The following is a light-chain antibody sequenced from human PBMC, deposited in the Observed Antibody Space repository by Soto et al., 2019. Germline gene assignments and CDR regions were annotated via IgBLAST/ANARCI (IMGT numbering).Light chain of an antibody. CDR1: QSISSY. V-gene: IGKV1-39*01. CDR2: AAS. Sequence: DIQMTQSPSSLSASVGDRVTITCRASQSISSYLNWYQQKPGKAPKLLIYAASSLQSGVPSRFSGSGSGTDFTLTISSLQPEDFATYYCLQDYNYPFTFGQGTKLDIK. J-gene: IGKJ2*01. CDR3: LQDYNYPFT.